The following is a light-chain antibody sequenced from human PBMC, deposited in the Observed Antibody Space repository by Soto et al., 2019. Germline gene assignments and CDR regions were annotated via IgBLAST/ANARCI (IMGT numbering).Light chain of an antibody. CDR3: SSYTSSSTLYV. J-gene: IGLJ1*01. V-gene: IGLV2-14*01. CDR2: EVS. CDR1: SSDVGGYNY. Sequence: QPVLTQPASVSGSPGQSITISCTGTSSDVGGYNYVSWYQQHPGKAPKLMIYEVSNRPSGVSNRFSGSKSGNTASLTISGLQAEDDADYYCSSYTSSSTLYVFGTGTKLTVL.